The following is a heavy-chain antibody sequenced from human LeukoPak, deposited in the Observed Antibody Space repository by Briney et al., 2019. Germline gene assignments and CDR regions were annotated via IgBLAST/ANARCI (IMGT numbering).Heavy chain of an antibody. J-gene: IGHJ2*01. CDR3: ARGDSGYNLGYWYFDL. CDR1: GGTFSSYA. CDR2: IIPIFGTA. D-gene: IGHD5-12*01. Sequence: ASVKVSCKASGGTFSSYAISWVRQAHGQGLEWMGGIIPIFGTANYAQKFQGRVTITADKSTSTAYMELSSLRSEDTAVYYCARGDSGYNLGYWYFDLWGRGTLVTVSS. V-gene: IGHV1-69*06.